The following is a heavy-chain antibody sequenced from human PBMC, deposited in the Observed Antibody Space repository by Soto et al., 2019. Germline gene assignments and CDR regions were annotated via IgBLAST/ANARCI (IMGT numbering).Heavy chain of an antibody. CDR3: ARDRVAARRGARYYGMDV. D-gene: IGHD6-6*01. CDR2: IWYDGSNK. CDR1: GFTFSSYG. V-gene: IGHV3-33*01. Sequence: PGGSLRLSCAASGFTFSSYGMHWVRQAPGKGLEWVAVIWYDGSNKYYADSVKGRFTISRDNSKNTLYLQMNSLRAEDTAVYYCARDRVAARRGARYYGMDVWGQGTTVTVSS. J-gene: IGHJ6*02.